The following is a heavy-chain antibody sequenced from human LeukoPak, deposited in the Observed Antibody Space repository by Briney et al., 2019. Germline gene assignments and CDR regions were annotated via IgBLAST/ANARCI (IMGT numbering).Heavy chain of an antibody. J-gene: IGHJ5*02. D-gene: IGHD2-2*01. V-gene: IGHV4-4*07. Sequence: SETLSLTCTVSGGSISSYYWSWIRQPAGKGLEWIGRIYTSGSTNYNPSLKSRVTMSVDTSKNQFSLKLSSVTAADTAVYYCARDRASSTGTYNWFDPWGQGTLVTVSS. CDR3: ARDRASSTGTYNWFDP. CDR1: GGSISSYY. CDR2: IYTSGST.